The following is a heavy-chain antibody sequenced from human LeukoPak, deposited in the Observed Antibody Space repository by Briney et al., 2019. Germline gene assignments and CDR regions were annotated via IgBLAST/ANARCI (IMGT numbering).Heavy chain of an antibody. V-gene: IGHV3-23*01. D-gene: IGHD3-3*01. CDR2: VSDIGPNT. CDR3: TKRLSLRFDAFDI. CDR1: GFTFSNFA. Sequence: GGSLRLSCVASGFTFSNFAMTWVRQAPGKGLEWVSSVSDIGPNTYYASSVKGRFTISRDTSKNTLYLQMNSLRAEDTAIYYCTKRLSLRFDAFDIWGPGTVVTVSS. J-gene: IGHJ3*02.